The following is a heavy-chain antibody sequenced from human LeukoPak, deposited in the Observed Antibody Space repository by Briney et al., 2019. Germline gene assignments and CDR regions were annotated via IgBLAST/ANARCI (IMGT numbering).Heavy chain of an antibody. CDR1: GFTFSSYS. CDR3: ALSSGYYSGYFDY. V-gene: IGHV3-21*01. CDR2: ISSSSSYI. Sequence: GGSLRLSCAASGFTFSSYSMNWVRQAPGKGLEWVSSISSSSSYIYYADSVKGRFTISRDNVKNSLYLQMNSLRAEDTAVYYCALSSGYYSGYFDYWGQGTLVTVSS. D-gene: IGHD3-22*01. J-gene: IGHJ4*02.